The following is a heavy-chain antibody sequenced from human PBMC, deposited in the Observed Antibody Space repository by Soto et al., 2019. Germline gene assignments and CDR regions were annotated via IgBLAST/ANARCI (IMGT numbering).Heavy chain of an antibody. CDR3: ARALAVATTGGAYYYYGMDV. D-gene: IGHD5-12*01. J-gene: IGHJ6*02. CDR2: IKQDGSEK. Sequence: GGSLRLSCAASGFTFSSYWMSWVRQAPGKGLEWVANIKQDGSEKYYVDSVKGRFTISRDNAKNSLYLQMNSLRAEDTAVYYCARALAVATTGGAYYYYGMDVWGQGTTVTVSS. CDR1: GFTFSSYW. V-gene: IGHV3-7*05.